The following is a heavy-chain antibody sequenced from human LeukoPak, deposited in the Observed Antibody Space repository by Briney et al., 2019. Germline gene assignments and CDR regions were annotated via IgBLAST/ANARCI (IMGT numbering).Heavy chain of an antibody. Sequence: PSETLSLTCTVSGVSISRYHWSWIRQSAGKGLEWIGRIYVDGNSNYNPSLKCRVTMSVDTSKNQFSLKMYSVTAADTAVYYGARYRFISGWYSFDFWGQGTLVTVSS. CDR2: IYVDGNS. J-gene: IGHJ4*02. CDR1: GVSISRYH. V-gene: IGHV4-4*07. CDR3: ARYRFISGWYSFDF. D-gene: IGHD6-19*01.